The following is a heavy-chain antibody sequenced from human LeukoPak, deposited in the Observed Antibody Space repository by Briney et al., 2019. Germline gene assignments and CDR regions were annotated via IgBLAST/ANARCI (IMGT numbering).Heavy chain of an antibody. CDR3: ARVRLCCFWSVHDAFDI. J-gene: IGHJ3*02. CDR1: GYTFTSYY. Sequence: VASVKVSCKASGYTFTSYYMHWVRQAPGQGLEWMGIINPSGGSTSYAQKFQGRVTMTRDTSTSTVYMELSSLRSEDTAVYYCARVRLCCFWSVHDAFDIWGQGTMVTVSS. D-gene: IGHD3-3*01. CDR2: INPSGGST. V-gene: IGHV1-46*01.